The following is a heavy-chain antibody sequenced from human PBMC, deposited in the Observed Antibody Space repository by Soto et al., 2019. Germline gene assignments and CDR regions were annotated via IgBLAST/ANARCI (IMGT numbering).Heavy chain of an antibody. Sequence: QVQLVQTGTEVKKSGASMKISCQASGYTCTIHAVPGVSQSPGQRLEWIGWINVGNGNTKYSQTFQGRVTITRDTSANTAYMELSSLGSEDTDVYYCAKRTGRYFDYWGQGTLVTVSS. CDR1: GYTCTIHA. V-gene: IGHV1-3*01. CDR3: AKRTGRYFDY. J-gene: IGHJ4*02. D-gene: IGHD1-1*01. CDR2: INVGNGNT.